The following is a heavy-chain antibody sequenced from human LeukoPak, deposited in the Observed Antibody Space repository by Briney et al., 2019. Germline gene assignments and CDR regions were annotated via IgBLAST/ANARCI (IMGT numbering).Heavy chain of an antibody. J-gene: IGHJ4*02. V-gene: IGHV4-4*07. D-gene: IGHD3-22*01. Sequence: SETLSLTCTVSGDSISYYYWSWIRQPAGKGLEWIGRISSSGSTNYNPSLKSRVTMSVDTSKNQFSLKPSSVTAADTAVYYCARGDDSSGQGYWGQGTLVTVSS. CDR2: ISSSGST. CDR1: GDSISYYY. CDR3: ARGDDSSGQGY.